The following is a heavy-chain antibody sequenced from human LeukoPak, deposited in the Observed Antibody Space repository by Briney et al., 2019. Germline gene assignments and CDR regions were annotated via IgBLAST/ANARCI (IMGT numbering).Heavy chain of an antibody. CDR1: GFTFSGYA. V-gene: IGHV3-23*01. CDR2: ITGNGEST. Sequence: GGSLRLSCVASGFTFSGYAMSWVRQAPGKGLQWVTGITGNGESTYYIDSVKGRFTISRDNSKNTLYVQMNNLRAEDTALYYCVNMDHYDNSDYASLFDHWGQGTLVTVSS. J-gene: IGHJ4*02. D-gene: IGHD3-22*01. CDR3: VNMDHYDNSDYASLFDH.